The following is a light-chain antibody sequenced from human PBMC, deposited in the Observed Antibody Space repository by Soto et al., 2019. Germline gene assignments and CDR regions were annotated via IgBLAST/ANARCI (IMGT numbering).Light chain of an antibody. Sequence: EIVMTQSPATLSVSPGERATLSCMASQSVSSNLAWYQQKPGQAPRLLIYGASTRATGIPARFSGSGSGTEFTLTISSLQSKDLAVYYCQQYNNWPPYTFGQGTKLEIK. CDR2: GAS. CDR3: QQYNNWPPYT. V-gene: IGKV3-15*01. CDR1: QSVSSN. J-gene: IGKJ2*01.